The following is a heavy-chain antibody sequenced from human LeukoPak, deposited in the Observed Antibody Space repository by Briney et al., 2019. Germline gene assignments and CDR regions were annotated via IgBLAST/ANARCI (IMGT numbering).Heavy chain of an antibody. CDR2: IKQDGIEE. CDR1: GFTFSSLW. CDR3: ARGGQIVGARFSPLFLDRDSDLDY. D-gene: IGHD1-26*01. J-gene: IGHJ4*02. Sequence: GGSLRLSCAVSGFTFSSLWIRWVGGAAGHGREGGANIKQDGIEEYYVESVKGRFTISRDNAKNSLYLQMNSLRAEDTAVYYCARGGQIVGARFSPLFLDRDSDLDYWGQGTLVTVSS. V-gene: IGHV3-7*01.